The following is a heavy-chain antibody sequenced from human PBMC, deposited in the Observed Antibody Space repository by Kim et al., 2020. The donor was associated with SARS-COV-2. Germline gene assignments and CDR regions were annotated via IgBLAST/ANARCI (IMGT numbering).Heavy chain of an antibody. CDR3: AREGIRVWGSYRYGFDY. J-gene: IGHJ4*02. V-gene: IGHV3-33*05. CDR1: GFTFSSYG. D-gene: IGHD3-16*02. Sequence: GGSLRLSCAASGFTFSSYGMHWVRQAPGKGLEWVAVISYDGSNKYYADSVKGRFTISRDNSKNTLYLQMNSLRAEDTAVYYCAREGIRVWGSYRYGFDYWGQGTLVTVSS. CDR2: ISYDGSNK.